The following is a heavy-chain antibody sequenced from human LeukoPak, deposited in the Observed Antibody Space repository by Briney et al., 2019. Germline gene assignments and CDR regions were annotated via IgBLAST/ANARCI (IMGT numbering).Heavy chain of an antibody. CDR3: ARAEGGLAARPDY. D-gene: IGHD6-25*01. J-gene: IGHJ4*02. V-gene: IGHV3-30-3*01. Sequence: AGGSLRLSCAASGFTFSSYAMHWVRQAPGKGLEWVAVISYDGSNKYYAVSVKGRFTISRDNSKNTLYLQMNSLRAEDTAVYYCARAEGGLAARPDYWGQGTLVTVSS. CDR2: ISYDGSNK. CDR1: GFTFSSYA.